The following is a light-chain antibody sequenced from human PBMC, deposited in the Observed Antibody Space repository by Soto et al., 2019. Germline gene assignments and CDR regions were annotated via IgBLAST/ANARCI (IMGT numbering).Light chain of an antibody. J-gene: IGKJ2*01. Sequence: EIVLAQSPGTLSLSPGESATLSCRASQTVSSSSLAWYQQKPGQAPRLLIYDASRRASGIPDRLSAGGSGTDFTFTISRLEPEDFAVYYCQQYGSSPVTFGQGTKVEIK. V-gene: IGKV3-20*01. CDR1: QTVSSSS. CDR2: DAS. CDR3: QQYGSSPVT.